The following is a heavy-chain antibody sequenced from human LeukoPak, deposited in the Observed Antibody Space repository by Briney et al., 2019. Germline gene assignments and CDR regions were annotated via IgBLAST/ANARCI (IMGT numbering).Heavy chain of an antibody. D-gene: IGHD6-19*01. CDR2: ISPYNSHT. Sequence: ASVKVSCKASGYTFNIYGVNWVRQAPGHGLQWMGWISPYNSHTNYTQNFQGRVTMTTDTSTTTAYMELTSLTSDDTAVYYCVRGPGIAVAGIIDYWGQGTLVTVSS. J-gene: IGHJ4*02. CDR3: VRGPGIAVAGIIDY. CDR1: GYTFNIYG. V-gene: IGHV1-18*01.